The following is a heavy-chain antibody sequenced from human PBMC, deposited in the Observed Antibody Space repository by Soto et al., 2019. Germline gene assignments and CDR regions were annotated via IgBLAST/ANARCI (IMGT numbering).Heavy chain of an antibody. D-gene: IGHD6-19*01. CDR1: GFTFSSYA. CDR3: ASRSSGWYFDY. V-gene: IGHV3-23*01. Sequence: EVQLLESGGGLVQPGGSLRLSCAASGFTFSSYAMNWVRQAPGKGLEWVSVISGSGGSTYYADSVKGRFTISRDNSKTTLYLQMNSLRAEDTAVYYCASRSSGWYFDYWGQGTLGSVSS. J-gene: IGHJ4*02. CDR2: ISGSGGST.